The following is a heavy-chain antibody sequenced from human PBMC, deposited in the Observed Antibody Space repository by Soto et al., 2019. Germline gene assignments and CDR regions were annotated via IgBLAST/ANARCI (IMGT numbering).Heavy chain of an antibody. V-gene: IGHV3-7*03. Sequence: GGSLRLSCAVSGFRFRDYWMSWVRQAPGKGLEWVANIKQDESDKYYVDSVKGRFAISRDNAKNALYLQMNSLRVEDTAVYYCAAYCYTMTCTHFHGYSWGQGTQVTVSS. J-gene: IGHJ5*02. D-gene: IGHD3-16*02. CDR3: AAYCYTMTCTHFHGYS. CDR1: GFRFRDYW. CDR2: IKQDESDK.